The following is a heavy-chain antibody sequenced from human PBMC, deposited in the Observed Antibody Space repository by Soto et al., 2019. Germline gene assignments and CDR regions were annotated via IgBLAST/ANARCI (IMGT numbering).Heavy chain of an antibody. CDR3: TRLGGYYQALDS. J-gene: IGHJ4*02. CDR1: GGSIGNYY. Sequence: PSETLSPTCTVSGGSIGNYYWSWTRQPPGKGLEWIGYIYYAETTTYNPSLKSRVTISLDRSKNQFSLKLDSVTAADTAVYYCTRLGGYYQALDSWGQGTLVTVSS. CDR2: IYYAETT. D-gene: IGHD3-22*01. V-gene: IGHV4-59*08.